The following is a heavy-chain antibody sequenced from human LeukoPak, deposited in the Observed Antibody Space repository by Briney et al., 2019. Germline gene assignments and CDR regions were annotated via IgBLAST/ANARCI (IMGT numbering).Heavy chain of an antibody. J-gene: IGHJ4*02. CDR1: GFTFSNYE. D-gene: IGHD3-10*01. Sequence: GGSLRLSCAASGFTFSNYEMNWVRQAPGKGLEWVSYISSSGSTIYYADSVKGRFTISRDNAKNSLYLQMNSLRAEDTAVYYCARGWFGGSRPYYFDYWGQGTLVTVSS. CDR3: ARGWFGGSRPYYFDY. CDR2: ISSSGSTI. V-gene: IGHV3-48*03.